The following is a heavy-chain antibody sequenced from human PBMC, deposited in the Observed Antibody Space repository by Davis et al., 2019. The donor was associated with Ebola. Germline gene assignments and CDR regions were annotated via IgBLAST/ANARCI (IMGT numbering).Heavy chain of an antibody. CDR3: ARGQPLLADFDY. Sequence: PSETLSLTCAVYGGSFSGYYCSWIRQAPGKGLEWIGEINHSGSTNYNASLKSRVTISVDTSKNQFSLKLSYVTAADTAVYYCARGQPLLADFDYWGQGTLVTVSS. V-gene: IGHV4-34*01. CDR2: INHSGST. D-gene: IGHD2-21*02. J-gene: IGHJ4*02. CDR1: GGSFSGYY.